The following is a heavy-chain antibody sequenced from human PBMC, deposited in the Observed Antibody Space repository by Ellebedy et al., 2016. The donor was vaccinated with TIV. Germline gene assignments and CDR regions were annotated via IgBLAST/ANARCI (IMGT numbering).Heavy chain of an antibody. Sequence: GESLKLSCTASGLTFSSFSMNWVRQAPGKGLEWLSYIGTTTGSISYADSAKGRFTISRDNAKNSLHLQMNSLRDEDTAVYYCARDLGKDGCSGGNCYSSAFDIWGQGTMVTVSS. CDR1: GLTFSSFS. CDR3: ARDLGKDGCSGGNCYSSAFDI. D-gene: IGHD2-15*01. CDR2: IGTTTGSI. J-gene: IGHJ3*02. V-gene: IGHV3-48*02.